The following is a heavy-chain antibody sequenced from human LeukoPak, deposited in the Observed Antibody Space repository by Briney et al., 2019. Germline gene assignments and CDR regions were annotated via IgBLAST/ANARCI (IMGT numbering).Heavy chain of an antibody. J-gene: IGHJ4*02. CDR1: GGTFSSYT. Sequence: HAASVKVSCKASGGTFSSYTISWVRQAPGQGLEWMGRIIPILGIANYAQKFQGRVTITADKSTSTAYMELSSLRSEDTAVYYCARDWYSSGWYLDYWGQGTLVTVPS. D-gene: IGHD6-19*01. CDR2: IIPILGIA. CDR3: ARDWYSSGWYLDY. V-gene: IGHV1-69*04.